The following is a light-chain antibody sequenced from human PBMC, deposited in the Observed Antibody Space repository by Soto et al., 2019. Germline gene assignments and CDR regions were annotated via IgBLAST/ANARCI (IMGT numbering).Light chain of an antibody. V-gene: IGKV1-5*01. CDR2: DAS. J-gene: IGKJ1*01. Sequence: DIQMTQSPSTLSASVGDRVTITCRASQSISSWLAWYQQKPGKAPKVLIYDASNLESGVPSRFSGFGSETEFTLTISSLQPDDFATYYCQQYKSFPWTFGQGTKVDI. CDR1: QSISSW. CDR3: QQYKSFPWT.